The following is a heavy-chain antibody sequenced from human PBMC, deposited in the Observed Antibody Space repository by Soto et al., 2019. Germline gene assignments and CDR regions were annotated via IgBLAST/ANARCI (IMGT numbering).Heavy chain of an antibody. D-gene: IGHD4-4*01. CDR3: ARHRRTTVAKFYFDN. Sequence: SETLSLTCTVSGGSTNSYCWSWIRQPPGKGLEWIAYIFDSGNANYNPSLKSRVTISVDTSKNQFSLKLTSVTAADTAVYYCARHRRTTVAKFYFDNWGQGALVTVSS. CDR1: GGSTNSYC. V-gene: IGHV4-59*08. J-gene: IGHJ4*02. CDR2: IFDSGNA.